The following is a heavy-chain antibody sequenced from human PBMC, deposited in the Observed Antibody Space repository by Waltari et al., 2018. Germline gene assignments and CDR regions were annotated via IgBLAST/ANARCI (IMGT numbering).Heavy chain of an antibody. V-gene: IGHV4-38-2*01. CDR1: GYSISSGYY. D-gene: IGHD2-15*01. Sequence: QVQLQESGPGLVKPSETLSLTCAVSGYSISSGYYWGWIRQPPGKGLEWIGSIYPSGSTYYNPSLKSRVTISVDTSKNQFSLKLSSVTAADTAVYYCASGKQEVAATQLVDYWGQGTLVTVSS. J-gene: IGHJ4*02. CDR3: ASGKQEVAATQLVDY. CDR2: IYPSGST.